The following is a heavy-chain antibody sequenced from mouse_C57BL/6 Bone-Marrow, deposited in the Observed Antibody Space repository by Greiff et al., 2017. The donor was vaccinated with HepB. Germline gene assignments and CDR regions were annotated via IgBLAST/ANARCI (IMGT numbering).Heavy chain of an antibody. J-gene: IGHJ4*01. CDR3: ARDPLYSNYAMDY. D-gene: IGHD2-5*01. CDR1: GFTFSSYA. Sequence: EVQVVESGGGLVKPGGSLKLSCAASGFTFSSYAMSWVRQTPEKRLEWVATISDGGSYTYYPDNVKGRFTISRDNAKNNLYLQMSHLKSEDTAMYYCARDPLYSNYAMDYWGQGTSVTVSS. CDR2: ISDGGSYT. V-gene: IGHV5-4*01.